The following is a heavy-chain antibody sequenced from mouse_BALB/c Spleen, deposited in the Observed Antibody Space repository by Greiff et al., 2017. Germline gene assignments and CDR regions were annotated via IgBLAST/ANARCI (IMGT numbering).Heavy chain of an antibody. J-gene: IGHJ2*01. CDR1: GFTFSSFG. CDR3: ARHALYGGYFDY. V-gene: IGHV5-17*02. CDR2: ISSGSSTI. D-gene: IGHD1-1*01. Sequence: EVKLQESGGGLVQPGGSRKLSCAASGFTFSSFGMHWVRQAPEKGLEWVAYISSGSSTIYYPDTVKGRFTISRDNAKNTLYLQMSSLKSEDTAMYYCARHALYGGYFDYWGQGTTLTVSS.